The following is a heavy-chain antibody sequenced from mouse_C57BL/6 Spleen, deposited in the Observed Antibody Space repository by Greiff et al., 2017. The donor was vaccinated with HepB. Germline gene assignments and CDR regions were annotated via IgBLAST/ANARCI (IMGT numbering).Heavy chain of an antibody. J-gene: IGHJ1*03. Sequence: VQLQQSGAELVKPGASVKLSCKASGYTFTSYWMHWVKQRPGRGLEWIGRIDPNSGGTKYNEKFKSKATLTVDKPSSTAYMQLSSLTSEDSAVYYCAKERLAPYYGSSYWYFDVWGTGTTVTVSS. CDR3: AKERLAPYYGSSYWYFDV. CDR1: GYTFTSYW. CDR2: IDPNSGGT. D-gene: IGHD1-1*01. V-gene: IGHV1-72*01.